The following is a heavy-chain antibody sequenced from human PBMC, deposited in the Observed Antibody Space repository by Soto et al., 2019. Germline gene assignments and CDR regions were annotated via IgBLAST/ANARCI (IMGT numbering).Heavy chain of an antibody. D-gene: IGHD6-6*01. CDR1: GYSFTSYW. V-gene: IGHV5-51*01. CDR3: ARRTYIAAPGYYYYGMDV. Sequence: PGESLKISCKGSGYSFTSYWIGWVRQMPGKGLEWMGIIYPGDSDTRYSPSFQGQVTISADKSISTAYLQWSSLKASDTAMYYCARRTYIAAPGYYYYGMDVWGQVTTATVSS. CDR2: IYPGDSDT. J-gene: IGHJ6*02.